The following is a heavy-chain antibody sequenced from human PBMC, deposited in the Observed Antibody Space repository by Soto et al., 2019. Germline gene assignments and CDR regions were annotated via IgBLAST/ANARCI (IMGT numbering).Heavy chain of an antibody. CDR1: GFTVSSNY. CDR3: ARDLGGYCSGGSCYSGHFDY. V-gene: IGHV3-66*01. CDR2: IYSGGST. J-gene: IGHJ4*02. D-gene: IGHD2-15*01. Sequence: GGSLRLSCAASGFTVSSNYMSWVRQAPGKGLEWVSVIYSGGSTYYADSVKGRFTISRDNSKNTLYLQMNSLRAEDTAVYYCARDLGGYCSGGSCYSGHFDYWGQGTLVTVSS.